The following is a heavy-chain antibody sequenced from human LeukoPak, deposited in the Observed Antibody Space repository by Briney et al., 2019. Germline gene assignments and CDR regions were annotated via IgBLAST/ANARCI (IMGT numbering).Heavy chain of an antibody. Sequence: GASVKVSCKSSGYTFTAYYMHWVRQAPGQGLEWMGWINPTSGGTNFAQKFQGRVTMIRDTSITTAYMELSRLRSDDTAVYYCARVFDCSSSSCHESIYYFGMDVWGQGTTVTVSS. CDR1: GYTFTAYY. V-gene: IGHV1-2*02. J-gene: IGHJ6*02. CDR2: INPTSGGT. D-gene: IGHD2-2*01. CDR3: ARVFDCSSSSCHESIYYFGMDV.